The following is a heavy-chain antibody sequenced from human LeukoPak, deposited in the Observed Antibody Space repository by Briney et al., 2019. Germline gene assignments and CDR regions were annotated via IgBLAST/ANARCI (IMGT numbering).Heavy chain of an antibody. CDR3: AREPNWDRGSGWSREPNPFYI. J-gene: IGHJ4*02. CDR1: GGSISSSSYY. Sequence: PSETLSLTCTVSGGSISSSSYYWGWIRQPPGKGLEWIGSIYYSGSTYYNPSLKSRVTISVDTSKNQFSLKLSSVTAADTAVYYFAREPNWDRGSGWSREPNPFYIWGQGTLVTVSS. V-gene: IGHV4-39*07. CDR2: IYYSGST. D-gene: IGHD6-19*01.